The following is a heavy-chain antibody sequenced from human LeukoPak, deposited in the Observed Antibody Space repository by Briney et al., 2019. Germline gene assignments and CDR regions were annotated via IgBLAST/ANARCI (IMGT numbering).Heavy chain of an antibody. CDR2: INQSGST. CDR3: ATMGSGSYFNY. J-gene: IGHJ4*02. D-gene: IGHD1-26*01. CDR1: GGPFSIYC. V-gene: IGHV4-34*01. Sequence: SETLSLTCGVYGGPFSIYCWNWIRQSPGEGLEWIGEINQSGSTKYNPSPKSRVTISVDTSKNQFSLKLSSVTAADTAVYYCATMGSGSYFNYWGQGSLVTVSS.